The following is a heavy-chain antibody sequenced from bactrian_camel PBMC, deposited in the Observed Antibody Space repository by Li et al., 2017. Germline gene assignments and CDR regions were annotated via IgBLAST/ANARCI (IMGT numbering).Heavy chain of an antibody. V-gene: IGHV3S53*01. Sequence: HVQLVESGGGSVQAGGSLTLSCEASRITYSTNCMGWFRQAPGKEREAVAAIDMDGTTTYSDSVKGRFTISRDNAKNIVYLQMNNLKPEDSGDYYCAAGGYGGKCRPKRRFWGQGTQVTVS. D-gene: IGHD5*01. CDR2: IDMDGTT. CDR3: AAGGYGGKCRPKRRF. J-gene: IGHJ4*01. CDR1: RITYSTNC.